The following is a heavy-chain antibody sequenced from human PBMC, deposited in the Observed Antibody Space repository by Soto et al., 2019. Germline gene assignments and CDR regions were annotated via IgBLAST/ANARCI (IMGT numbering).Heavy chain of an antibody. CDR1: GFTFSSYA. Sequence: GGSLRLSCAASGFTFSSYAMHWVRQAPGKGLEWGAVISYDGSNKYYADSVKGRFTISRDNSKNTLYLQMNSLRAEDTAVYYCARDRPDSSSWYRYWGQGTLVTVSS. D-gene: IGHD6-13*01. CDR3: ARDRPDSSSWYRY. V-gene: IGHV3-30-3*01. CDR2: ISYDGSNK. J-gene: IGHJ4*02.